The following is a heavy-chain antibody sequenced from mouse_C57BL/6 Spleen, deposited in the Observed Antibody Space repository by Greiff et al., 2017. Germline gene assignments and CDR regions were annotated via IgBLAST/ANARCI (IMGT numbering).Heavy chain of an antibody. Sequence: VQLKESGPELVKPGASVKISCKASGYSFTDYNMNWVKQSNGKSLEWIGVINPNYGTTSYNQKFKGKATLTVDQSSSTAYMQLNRLTSEDSAVYYCARSSGPTTTVDPIDYWGQGTTLTVSS. D-gene: IGHD1-1*01. CDR1: GYSFTDYN. CDR3: ARSSGPTTTVDPIDY. J-gene: IGHJ2*01. V-gene: IGHV1-39*01. CDR2: INPNYGTT.